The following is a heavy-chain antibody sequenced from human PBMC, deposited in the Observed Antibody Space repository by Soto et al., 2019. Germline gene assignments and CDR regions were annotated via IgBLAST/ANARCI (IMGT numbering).Heavy chain of an antibody. CDR3: AREQEYGDSRGETVDY. CDR2: ISSSSSYI. D-gene: IGHD4-17*01. CDR1: GFTFSSYS. V-gene: IGHV3-21*01. J-gene: IGHJ4*02. Sequence: EVQLVESGGGLVKPGGSLRLSCAASGFTFSSYSMNWVRQAPGKGLEWVSSISSSSSYIYYADSVKGRFTISRDNAKNSLYLQMSSLRAEDTAVDDRAREQEYGDSRGETVDYWGQGTLVTVSS.